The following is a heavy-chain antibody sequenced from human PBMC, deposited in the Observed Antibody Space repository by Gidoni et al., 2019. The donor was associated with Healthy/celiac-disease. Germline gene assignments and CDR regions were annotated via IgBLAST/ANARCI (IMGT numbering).Heavy chain of an antibody. V-gene: IGHV3-73*02. D-gene: IGHD6-13*01. CDR1: GFTFSGSA. Sequence: EVQLVESGGGLVQPGGSLKLSCAASGFTFSGSAMHWVRQASGKGLEWVGRIRSKANSYATAYAASVKGRFTISRDDSKNTAYLQMNSLKTEDTAVYYCTTGIAAAGQDAFDIWGQGTMVTVSS. CDR3: TTGIAAAGQDAFDI. CDR2: IRSKANSYAT. J-gene: IGHJ3*02.